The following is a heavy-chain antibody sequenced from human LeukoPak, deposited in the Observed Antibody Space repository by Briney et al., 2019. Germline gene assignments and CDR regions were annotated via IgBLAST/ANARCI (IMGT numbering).Heavy chain of an antibody. J-gene: IGHJ4*02. CDR2: IIPIFGIA. CDR3: AADVIRGYSYGPRDY. D-gene: IGHD5-18*01. V-gene: IGHV1-69*04. Sequence: GASVKVSCKASGGTFSSYAISWVRQAPGQGLEWMGRIIPIFGIANYAQKFQGRVTITADKSTSTAYMELSSLRSEDTAMYYCAADVIRGYSYGPRDYWGQGTLVTVSS. CDR1: GGTFSSYA.